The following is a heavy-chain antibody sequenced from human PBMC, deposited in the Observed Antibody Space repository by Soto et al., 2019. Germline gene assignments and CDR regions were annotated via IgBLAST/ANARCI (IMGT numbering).Heavy chain of an antibody. CDR3: ARRLAARQRYYFDY. Sequence: SETLSLTCTVSGGSISSGDYYWSWIRQPPGKGLEWIGYIYYSGSTYYNPSLKSRVTISVDTSKNQFSLKLSSVTAADTAVYYCARRLAARQRYYFDYWGQGTLVTVSS. V-gene: IGHV4-30-4*01. CDR2: IYYSGST. CDR1: GGSISSGDYY. D-gene: IGHD6-6*01. J-gene: IGHJ4*02.